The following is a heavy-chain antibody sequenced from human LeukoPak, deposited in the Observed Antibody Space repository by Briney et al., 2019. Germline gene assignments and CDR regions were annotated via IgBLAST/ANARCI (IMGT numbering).Heavy chain of an antibody. Sequence: SETLSLTCTVSGGSISSYYWSWIRQPPGKGLEWIGYIYYSGSTNYNPSLKSRVTISVDTSKNQFSLKLSSVTAADTAVYYCARTTKDTAMVVYYFDYWGQGTLVAVSS. D-gene: IGHD5-18*01. J-gene: IGHJ4*02. CDR3: ARTTKDTAMVVYYFDY. V-gene: IGHV4-59*01. CDR1: GGSISSYY. CDR2: IYYSGST.